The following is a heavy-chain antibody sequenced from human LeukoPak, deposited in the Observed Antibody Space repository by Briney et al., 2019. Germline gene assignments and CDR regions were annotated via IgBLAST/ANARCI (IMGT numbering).Heavy chain of an antibody. J-gene: IGHJ4*02. CDR3: ASSYYGSGFDY. V-gene: IGHV3-64*01. CDR1: GFTFSSYA. Sequence: GGSLRLSCAASGFTFSSYAMHWVRQAPGKGLEYVSAISSNGGSTYYANSVKGRFTISRDNSKNTLYLQMGSLRAEDMAVYYCASSYYGSGFDYWGQGTLVTVSS. D-gene: IGHD3-10*01. CDR2: ISSNGGST.